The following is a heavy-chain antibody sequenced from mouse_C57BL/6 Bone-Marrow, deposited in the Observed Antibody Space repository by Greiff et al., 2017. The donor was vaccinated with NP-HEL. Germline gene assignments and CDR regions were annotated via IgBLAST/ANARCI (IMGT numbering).Heavy chain of an antibody. J-gene: IGHJ4*01. CDR2: IWRGGST. D-gene: IGHD1-1*01. CDR3: AKKYYYGSRSMDY. Sequence: VQLQESGPGLVQPSQSLSITCTVSGFSLTSYGVHWVRQSPGKGLEWLGVIWRGGSTDYNAAFMSRLSITKDNSKSQVFFKMNSLQADDTAIYYCAKKYYYGSRSMDYWGQGTSVTVSS. CDR1: GFSLTSYG. V-gene: IGHV2-5*01.